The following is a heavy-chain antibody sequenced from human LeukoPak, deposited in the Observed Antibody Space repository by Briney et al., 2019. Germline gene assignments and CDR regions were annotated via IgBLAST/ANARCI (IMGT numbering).Heavy chain of an antibody. V-gene: IGHV3-30*02. CDR2: MWYDGSNE. CDR3: AKDGYYYDSSGYPIGYYYYGMDV. CDR1: RFNFNTYG. J-gene: IGHJ6*02. Sequence: GGSLRLSCVASRFNFNTYGMHWVRQAPGKGLEWVAVMWYDGSNEYYADSVKGRFTISRDNSKNTLYLQMNSLRAEDTAVYYCAKDGYYYDSSGYPIGYYYYGMDVWGQGTTVTVSS. D-gene: IGHD3-22*01.